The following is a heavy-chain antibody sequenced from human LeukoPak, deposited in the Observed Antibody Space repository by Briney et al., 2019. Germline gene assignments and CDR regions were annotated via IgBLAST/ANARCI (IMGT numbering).Heavy chain of an antibody. Sequence: PGGSLRLSCAASGFTFDDYAMNWVRQAPGKGLEWVSYISSSGSTIYYADSVKGRFTISRDNAKNSLYLQMNSLRAEDTAVYYCARGSDDILTGSNWFDPWGQGTLVTVSS. D-gene: IGHD3-9*01. CDR3: ARGSDDILTGSNWFDP. CDR2: ISSSGSTI. V-gene: IGHV3-48*03. J-gene: IGHJ5*02. CDR1: GFTFDDYA.